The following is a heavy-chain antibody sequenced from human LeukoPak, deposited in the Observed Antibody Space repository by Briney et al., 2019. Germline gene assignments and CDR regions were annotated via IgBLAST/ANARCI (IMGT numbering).Heavy chain of an antibody. D-gene: IGHD3-10*01. V-gene: IGHV4-34*01. CDR1: GGSFSGYY. CDR2: INHSGST. J-gene: IGHJ4*02. CDR3: ARVRWYYGSGSYYDY. Sequence: SETLSLTCAVYGGSFSGYYWSWIRQPPGKGLEWIGEINHSGSTNYNPSLKSRVTISVDTSKNQFSLKLSSVTAADTAVYYCARVRWYYGSGSYYDYWGQGTLVIVSS.